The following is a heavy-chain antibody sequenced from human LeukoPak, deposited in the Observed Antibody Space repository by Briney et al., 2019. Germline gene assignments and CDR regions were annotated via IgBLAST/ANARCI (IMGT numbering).Heavy chain of an antibody. CDR3: VKDNPLDY. J-gene: IGHJ4*02. D-gene: IGHD1-14*01. CDR2: IRYDGNNK. Sequence: PGGSLRLSCAASGFTFSDYAIHWVRQAPGKALDWVAFIRYDGNNKLYADSVKGRFTISRDNSKNTLYLHINSLRAEDTAVYYCVKDNPLDYWGQGTLVIVSS. CDR1: GFTFSDYA. V-gene: IGHV3-30*02.